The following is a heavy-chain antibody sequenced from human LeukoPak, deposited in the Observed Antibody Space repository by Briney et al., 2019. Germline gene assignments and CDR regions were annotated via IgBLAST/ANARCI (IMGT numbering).Heavy chain of an antibody. CDR1: GYTFTGYY. V-gene: IGHV1-2*02. D-gene: IGHD2-2*01. Sequence: ASVKVSCKASGYTFTGYYMHWVRQAPGQGLAWMGWINPNSGGTNYAQKFQGRVTMTGATSISTAYMELSRLRSDDTAVYYCARASGGIVVVPAAVGGDYWGQGTLVTVSS. CDR3: ARASGGIVVVPAAVGGDY. J-gene: IGHJ4*02. CDR2: INPNSGGT.